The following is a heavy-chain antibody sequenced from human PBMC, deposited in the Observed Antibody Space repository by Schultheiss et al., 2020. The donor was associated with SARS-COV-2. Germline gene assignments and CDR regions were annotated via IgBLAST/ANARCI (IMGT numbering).Heavy chain of an antibody. CDR3: ARSRALDY. Sequence: GGSLRLSCAASGFTFSSYAMHWVRQAPGKGLEWVSSISSSSSYIYYADSMKGRFTISRDNAKNSLYLQMNSLRAEDTAVYYCARSRALDYWGQGTLVTVSS. CDR2: ISSSSSYI. V-gene: IGHV3-21*01. J-gene: IGHJ4*02. CDR1: GFTFSSYA.